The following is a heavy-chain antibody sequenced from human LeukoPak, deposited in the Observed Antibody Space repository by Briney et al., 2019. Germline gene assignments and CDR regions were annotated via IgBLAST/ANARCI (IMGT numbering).Heavy chain of an antibody. J-gene: IGHJ3*02. V-gene: IGHV3-21*01. D-gene: IGHD3-10*01. CDR3: ARDRQTRPDYYGSGSYSPDAFDI. CDR2: ISSSSSYI. CDR1: GFTFSSYS. Sequence: GGSLRLSCAASGFTFSSYSMNWVRQAPGKGLEWVSSISSSSSYIYYADSVKGRFTISRDNAKNSLYLQMNSLRAEDTAVYYCARDRQTRPDYYGSGSYSPDAFDIWGQGTMVTVSS.